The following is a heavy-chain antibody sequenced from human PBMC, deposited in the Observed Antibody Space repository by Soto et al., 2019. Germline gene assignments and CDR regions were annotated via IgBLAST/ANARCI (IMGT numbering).Heavy chain of an antibody. CDR1: GGSINSAGYY. J-gene: IGHJ6*02. Sequence: SDTLSLTCTVSGGSINSAGYYWSWFRQHPEKGLEWIGYINYSGSTHYNPSLKSRVIISADTSKNQFSLRLNSVTAADTAVYYCARGVRQTPREVAVGDVWGQGTTVTVSS. D-gene: IGHD2-15*01. CDR2: INYSGST. CDR3: ARGVRQTPREVAVGDV. V-gene: IGHV4-31*03.